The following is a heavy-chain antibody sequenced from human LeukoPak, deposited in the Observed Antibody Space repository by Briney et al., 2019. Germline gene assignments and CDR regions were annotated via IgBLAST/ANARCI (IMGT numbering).Heavy chain of an antibody. D-gene: IGHD1-26*01. CDR3: AKGDPYSGSYWGYFDY. CDR1: GFTFSSYA. V-gene: IGHV3-23*01. CDR2: ISGGGGST. J-gene: IGHJ4*02. Sequence: GGSLRLSCAASGFTFSSYAMSWVRQAPGKGLEWVSAISGGGGSTYYADSVKGRFTISRDNSKNTLYLQMNSLRAEDTAVYYCAKGDPYSGSYWGYFDYWGQGTLVTVSS.